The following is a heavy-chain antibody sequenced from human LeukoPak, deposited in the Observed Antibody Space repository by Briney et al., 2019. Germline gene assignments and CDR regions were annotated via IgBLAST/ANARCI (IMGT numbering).Heavy chain of an antibody. CDR2: ISSSSSYI. Sequence: GGSLRLSCAASGFTFSSYSMNWVRQAPGKGLEWVSSISSSSSYIYYADSVKGRFTISRDNAKNSLYLQMNSLRAEDTAVYYCARGGGYCSGGSCYSYYFDYWGQGTLVTVSS. CDR3: ARGGGYCSGGSCYSYYFDY. V-gene: IGHV3-21*01. D-gene: IGHD2-15*01. J-gene: IGHJ4*02. CDR1: GFTFSSYS.